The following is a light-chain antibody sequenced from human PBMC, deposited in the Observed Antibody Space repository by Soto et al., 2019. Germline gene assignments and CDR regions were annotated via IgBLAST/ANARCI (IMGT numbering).Light chain of an antibody. CDR3: SSYTSSSTRV. Sequence: QSVLTQPASVSGSPGQSIAISCTGTSSDIGGYNYVSWYQQHPDKAPKLMIYDVSNRPSGVSNRFSGSKSGNTASLTISGLQAEDEADYYCSSYTSSSTRVFRTGTKVPVL. V-gene: IGLV2-14*01. J-gene: IGLJ1*01. CDR2: DVS. CDR1: SSDIGGYNY.